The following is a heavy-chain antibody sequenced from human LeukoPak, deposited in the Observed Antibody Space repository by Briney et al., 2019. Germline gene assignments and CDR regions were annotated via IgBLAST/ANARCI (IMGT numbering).Heavy chain of an antibody. CDR3: ARDHYGSRSYPLDY. D-gene: IGHD3-10*01. CDR2: IKQGGSEK. CDR1: GFTFSSYW. Sequence: PGGSLRLSCAASGFTFSSYWMSWVRQAPGKGLEWVANIKQGGSEKYYVDSVKGRFTISRDNAKNSLYLQMNSLRAEDTAVYYCARDHYGSRSYPLDYWGQGTLVTVSS. J-gene: IGHJ4*02. V-gene: IGHV3-7*03.